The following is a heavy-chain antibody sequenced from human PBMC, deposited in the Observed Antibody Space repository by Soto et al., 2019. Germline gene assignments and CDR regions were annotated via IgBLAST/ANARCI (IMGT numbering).Heavy chain of an antibody. V-gene: IGHV4-59*08. Sequence: SETLSLTCTVSGGSISSYYWSWIRQPPGKGLEWIGYIYYSGSTNYNPSLKSRVTISVDTSKNQFSLKLSSVTAADTAVYYCARLGGGGRDAFDIWGQGTMVTVSS. CDR1: GGSISSYY. D-gene: IGHD3-16*01. J-gene: IGHJ3*02. CDR3: ARLGGGGRDAFDI. CDR2: IYYSGST.